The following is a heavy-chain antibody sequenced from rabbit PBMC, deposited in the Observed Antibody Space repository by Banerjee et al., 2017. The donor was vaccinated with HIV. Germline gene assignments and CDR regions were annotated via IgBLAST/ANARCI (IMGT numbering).Heavy chain of an antibody. CDR1: GFSFSSSYY. J-gene: IGHJ4*01. V-gene: IGHV1S40*01. CDR2: IYTSSGST. CDR3: ARSPYTYGAVGDAMNL. D-gene: IGHD6-1*01. Sequence: QSLEESGGDLVKPGASLTLTCTASGFSFSSSYYMCWVRQAPGKGLEWIACIYTSSGSTYYASWAKGRFTISKTSSTTVTLQMTSLTAADTATYFCARSPYTYGAVGDAMNLWGPGTLVTVS.